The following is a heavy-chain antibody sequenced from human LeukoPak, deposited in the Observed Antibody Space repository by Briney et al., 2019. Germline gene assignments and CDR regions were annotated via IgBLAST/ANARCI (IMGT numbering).Heavy chain of an antibody. V-gene: IGHV3-23*01. CDR2: ISGSGGST. CDR1: GFTFSSYA. Sequence: GGSLRLSCAASGFTFSSYAMIWVRQAPGKGLEWVSAISGSGGSTYYADSVKGRFTISRDNSKNTLYLQMYGLRAEDTAVYYCAKWRFGGWYTHVENYFDYWGQGTLVTVSS. D-gene: IGHD6-19*01. CDR3: AKWRFGGWYTHVENYFDY. J-gene: IGHJ4*02.